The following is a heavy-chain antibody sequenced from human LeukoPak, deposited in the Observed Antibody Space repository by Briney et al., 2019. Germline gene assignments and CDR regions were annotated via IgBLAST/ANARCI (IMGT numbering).Heavy chain of an antibody. Sequence: PGGSLRLSCAASGFTFSSYGMHWVRQAPGKGLEWISYITTSIDIISYADSVRGRFTISGDNAKNSLYLQMDSLRDEDTAVYYCVRDHNYYFGYWGQGILVTVSS. CDR3: VRDHNYYFGY. V-gene: IGHV3-48*02. CDR2: ITTSIDII. J-gene: IGHJ4*02. CDR1: GFTFSSYG.